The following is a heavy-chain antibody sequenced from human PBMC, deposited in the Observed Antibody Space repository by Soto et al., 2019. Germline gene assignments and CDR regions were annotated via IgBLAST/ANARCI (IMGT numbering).Heavy chain of an antibody. Sequence: EVQLLESGGGLVQPGGSLRLSCAASGFTFSSYAMSWVRQAPGKGLEWVSAISGSGGSTYYADSVKGRFTISRDNSKKTLYLQMNILRAEDTAVYYCAKGPSESATLDYWGQGTLVTVSS. D-gene: IGHD3-10*01. CDR1: GFTFSSYA. V-gene: IGHV3-23*01. CDR2: ISGSGGST. CDR3: AKGPSESATLDY. J-gene: IGHJ4*02.